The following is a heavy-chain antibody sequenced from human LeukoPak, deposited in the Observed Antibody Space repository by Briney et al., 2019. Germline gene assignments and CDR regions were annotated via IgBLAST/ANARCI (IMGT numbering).Heavy chain of an antibody. Sequence: SETLSLTCTVSGGSISSGGYYWSWVRQHPGKGLEWIGYIYYSGSTYYNPSLKSRVTISVDTSKNQFPLKLSSVTAADTAVYYCARGRYSYALDDAFDIWGQGTMVTVSS. D-gene: IGHD5-18*01. J-gene: IGHJ3*02. V-gene: IGHV4-31*03. CDR3: ARGRYSYALDDAFDI. CDR2: IYYSGST. CDR1: GGSISSGGYY.